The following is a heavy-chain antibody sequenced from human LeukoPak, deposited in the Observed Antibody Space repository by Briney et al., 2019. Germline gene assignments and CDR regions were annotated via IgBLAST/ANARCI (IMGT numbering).Heavy chain of an antibody. V-gene: IGHV1-2*02. CDR2: INPNSGVT. CDR1: GYTFTGYY. Sequence: ASVRVSCKASGYTFTGYYMHWVRQAPGQGLEWMGWINPNSGVTYYAQKFQGRVSMTRDTSISTAYMEVSRLRSDDSALYYCARLSTPNLYYFDYWGQGTLVTVSS. J-gene: IGHJ4*02. CDR3: ARLSTPNLYYFDY. D-gene: IGHD3-16*02.